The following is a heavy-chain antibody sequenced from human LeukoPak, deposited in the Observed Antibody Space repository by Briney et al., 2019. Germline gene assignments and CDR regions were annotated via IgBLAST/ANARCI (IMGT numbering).Heavy chain of an antibody. CDR1: GFTFSSYW. CDR3: ARDAGGKRDYFDY. CDR2: IKQDGSEK. D-gene: IGHD2-15*01. V-gene: IGHV3-7*01. J-gene: IGHJ4*02. Sequence: PGGSLRLSCAASGFTFSSYWMSWVRQAPGKGLEWVANIKQDGSEKYYVDSVKGRFTISRDNAKNSLYLQMNSLRAEDTAVYYCARDAGGKRDYFDYWGQGTLVTVSS.